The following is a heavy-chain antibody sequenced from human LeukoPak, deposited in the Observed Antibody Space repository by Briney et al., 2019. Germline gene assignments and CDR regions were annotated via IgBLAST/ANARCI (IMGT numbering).Heavy chain of an antibody. CDR3: ARDKRITIFGVVTPHYYGMDV. CDR2: IYYSGST. V-gene: IGHV4-31*03. D-gene: IGHD3-3*01. J-gene: IGHJ6*02. CDR1: GGSISSGGYY. Sequence: PSETLSLTCTVSGGSISSGGYYWSWIRQHPGKGLEWIGYIYYSGSTYYNPSLKSRVTISVDTSKNQFSLKLSSVTAADTAVYYCARDKRITIFGVVTPHYYGMDVWGQGTTVTVSS.